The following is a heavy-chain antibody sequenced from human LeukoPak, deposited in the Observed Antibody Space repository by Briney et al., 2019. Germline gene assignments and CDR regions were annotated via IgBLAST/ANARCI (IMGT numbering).Heavy chain of an antibody. CDR1: GGSFGPYY. D-gene: IGHD3-16*01. CDR2: IYYTGVT. V-gene: IGHV4-59*08. J-gene: IGHJ4*02. CDR3: ARLRAYTTTHQYYFDY. Sequence: SETLSLTCTVSGGSFGPYYWTWVRQPPGNGLEWIGYIYYTGVTDYKPSLKSRVTISLDSSQNQFSLRLTSVTAADAAVYYCARLRAYTTTHQYYFDYWGQGALVAVSS.